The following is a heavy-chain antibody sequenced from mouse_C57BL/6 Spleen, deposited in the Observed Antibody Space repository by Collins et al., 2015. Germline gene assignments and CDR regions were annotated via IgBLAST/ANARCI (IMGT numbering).Heavy chain of an antibody. V-gene: IGHV2-5*01. J-gene: IGHJ4*01. CDR3: AKDITTVVAPYYYAMDY. D-gene: IGHD1-1*01. CDR2: IWRGGST. CDR1: GFSLTSYG. Sequence: QVQLKESGPGLVAPSQSLSITCTVSGFSLTSYGVHWVRQSPGKGLEWLGVIWRGGSTDYNAAFMSRLSITKDNSKSQVFFKMNSLQADDTAIYYCAKDITTVVAPYYYAMDYWGQGTSVTVSS.